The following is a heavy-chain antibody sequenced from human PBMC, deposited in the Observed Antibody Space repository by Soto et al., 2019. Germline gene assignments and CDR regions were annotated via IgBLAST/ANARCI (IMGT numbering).Heavy chain of an antibody. V-gene: IGHV3-23*01. Sequence: GGSLRLSGAASGFTFSNYAVSWVRQAPGKGLEWVSAISGSGGRTYYADSVKGRFTISRDNSKNTVYLQMNSLRAEDTAVYYCARENDYGSGRKVFDYWGQGTLVTVSS. CDR3: ARENDYGSGRKVFDY. CDR2: ISGSGGRT. J-gene: IGHJ4*02. CDR1: GFTFSNYA. D-gene: IGHD6-19*01.